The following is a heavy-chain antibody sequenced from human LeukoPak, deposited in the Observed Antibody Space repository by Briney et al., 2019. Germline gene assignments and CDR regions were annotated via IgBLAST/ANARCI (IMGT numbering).Heavy chain of an antibody. CDR1: GYSFTTYW. J-gene: IGHJ4*02. V-gene: IGHV5-51*01. CDR3: ARLARSVGLAFSQYYLDY. Sequence: GESLKISCKASGYSFTTYWIGWVRQMPGKGLEWMGVIYPGDSDTRYSPSFQGQVSISADKSISTAYLQWSSLKASDSAMYYCARLARSVGLAFSQYYLDYWGQGTLITVSS. CDR2: IYPGDSDT.